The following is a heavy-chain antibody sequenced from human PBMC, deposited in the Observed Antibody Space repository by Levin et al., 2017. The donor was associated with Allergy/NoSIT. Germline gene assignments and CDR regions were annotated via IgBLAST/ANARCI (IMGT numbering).Heavy chain of an antibody. V-gene: IGHV1-46*01. D-gene: IGHD3-16*01. Sequence: ASVKVSCKASGYTFTYYYMHWVRQAAGQGLEWMGIINPNGGSTSYAQKFQGRVTMTRDTSTSTVYMELSSLRSEDTALYYCARFAGGGGKHLDHWGQGTLVTVSS. CDR3: ARFAGGGGKHLDH. CDR2: INPNGGST. CDR1: GYTFTYYY. J-gene: IGHJ4*02.